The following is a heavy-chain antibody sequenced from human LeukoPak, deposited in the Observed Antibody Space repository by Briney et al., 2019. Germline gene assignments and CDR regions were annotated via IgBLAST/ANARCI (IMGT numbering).Heavy chain of an antibody. CDR1: ALTLGPYA. J-gene: IGHJ6*02. CDR3: RTWDFYHSLDV. V-gene: IGHV3-43*02. CDR2: MNADGGRT. Sequence: GGSLSLSCAASALTLGPYAMHWVRHRPGRGLEWFAHMNADGGRTYYADSEEGRFTISRDNSKDSLYLQMNSLTTDDTALYYCRTWDFYHSLDVWGQGTTVTVSS. D-gene: IGHD1-26*01.